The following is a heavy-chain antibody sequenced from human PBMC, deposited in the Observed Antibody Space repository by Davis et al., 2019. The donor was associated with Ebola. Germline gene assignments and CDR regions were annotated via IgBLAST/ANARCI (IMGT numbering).Heavy chain of an antibody. CDR3: ARQFIQYYYYMDV. J-gene: IGHJ6*03. Sequence: PSETLSFTCTVSGGSISSYYWSWIRQPPGKGLEWIGYIYYSGSTNYNPSLKSRVTISVDTSKNQFSLKLSSVTAADTAVYYCARQFIQYYYYMDVWGKGTTVTVSS. V-gene: IGHV4-59*08. D-gene: IGHD3-16*02. CDR1: GGSISSYY. CDR2: IYYSGST.